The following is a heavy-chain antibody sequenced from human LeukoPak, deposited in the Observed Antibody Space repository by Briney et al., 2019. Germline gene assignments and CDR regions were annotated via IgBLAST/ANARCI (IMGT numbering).Heavy chain of an antibody. Sequence: SETLSLTCPVSGGSIINNNYYWAWIRQPPGKGLEWIGSIYYSGDTYYNPSLKSRVTISVDTSKNQFSLKLSSVTAADTAVYYCARDSTTGTTATPKLDCWGQGTLVTVSS. CDR3: ARDSTTGTTATPKLDC. V-gene: IGHV4-39*07. D-gene: IGHD1-1*01. CDR1: GGSIINNNYY. CDR2: IYYSGDT. J-gene: IGHJ4*02.